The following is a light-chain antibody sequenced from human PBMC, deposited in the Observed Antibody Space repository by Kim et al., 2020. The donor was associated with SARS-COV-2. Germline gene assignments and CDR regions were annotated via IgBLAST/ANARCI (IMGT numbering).Light chain of an antibody. CDR1: QSGGDDD. CDR2: AAN. Sequence: SPGERATLSCRASQSGGDDDLAWYQQKPGQAPRLLIYAANIRATGIPDRFRGSGSGAVFTLTISGLEPEDFAVYFCQQYNETPRTFGPGTKVDIK. J-gene: IGKJ3*01. CDR3: QQYNETPRT. V-gene: IGKV3-20*01.